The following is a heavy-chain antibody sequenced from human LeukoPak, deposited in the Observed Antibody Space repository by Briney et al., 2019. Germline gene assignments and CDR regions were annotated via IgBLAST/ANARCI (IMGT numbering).Heavy chain of an antibody. CDR1: GYTFTSYD. V-gene: IGHV1-8*01. Sequence: GASVKVSCKASGYTFTSYDITWVRQATGQGPEWIGWMNPNSGNTGYIQKFQGRVTMTKNTSISTAYMELSSLRSEDAAVYYCARASPMVRGVWYYYGMDVWGQGTTVTVSS. J-gene: IGHJ6*02. CDR2: MNPNSGNT. CDR3: ARASPMVRGVWYYYGMDV. D-gene: IGHD3-10*01.